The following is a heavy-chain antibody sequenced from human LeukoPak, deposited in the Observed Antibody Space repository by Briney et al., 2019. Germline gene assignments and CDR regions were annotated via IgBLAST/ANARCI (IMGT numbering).Heavy chain of an antibody. CDR2: IHYTGIT. J-gene: IGHJ4*02. D-gene: IGHD1-26*01. V-gene: IGHV4-39*01. CDR3: ARQLSGTYQWTFDY. Sequence: SETLSLTCTVSGGSISTATHYWAWIRQPPGEGLEWIGTIHYTGITYYNPSLKSRVTISVGTSKNQFSLHLGSVTAADTAVYHCARQLSGTYQWTFDYWGQGTLVPVSS. CDR1: GGSISTATHY.